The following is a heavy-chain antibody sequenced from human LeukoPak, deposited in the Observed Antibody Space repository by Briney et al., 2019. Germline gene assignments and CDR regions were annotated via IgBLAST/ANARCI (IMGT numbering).Heavy chain of an antibody. V-gene: IGHV2-70*11. CDR1: GFSLSTSGMC. Sequence: ESGPTLVNPTQTLTLTCTFSGFSLSTSGMCVSWIRQPPGKALEWLARIDWDDDKYYSTSLKTRLTISKDTSKNQVVLTMTNMDPLDTATYYCARIRVSSSSFDYWGRGTLVTVSS. CDR2: IDWDDDK. CDR3: ARIRVSSSSFDY. J-gene: IGHJ4*02. D-gene: IGHD6-13*01.